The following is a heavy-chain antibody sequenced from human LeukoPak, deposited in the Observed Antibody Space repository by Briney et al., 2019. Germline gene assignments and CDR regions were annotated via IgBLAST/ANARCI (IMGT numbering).Heavy chain of an antibody. CDR2: IYYSGST. J-gene: IGHJ4*02. CDR3: ARAPSGYDAHFDY. Sequence: PSETLSLTCTVSGGSISSGGYYWSWIRQHPGKGLEWLGYIYYSGSTYYNPSLKSRVTISVDTSKNQFSLKLSSVTAADTAVHYCARAPSGYDAHFDYWGQGTLVTVSS. CDR1: GGSISSGGYY. V-gene: IGHV4-31*03. D-gene: IGHD5-12*01.